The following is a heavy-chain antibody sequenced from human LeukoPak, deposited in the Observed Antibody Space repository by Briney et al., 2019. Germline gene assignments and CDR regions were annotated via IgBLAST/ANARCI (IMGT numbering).Heavy chain of an antibody. CDR1: GYTFTSYG. Sequence: ASVTVSCKASGYTFTSYGISWVRQAPGQGLEWMGWISAYNGNTNYAQKLQGRVTMTTDTATSTAYKELRSLRSDDTVVYYCARSVDWSESDYWGQGTLVTVS. D-gene: IGHD3/OR15-3a*01. J-gene: IGHJ4*02. V-gene: IGHV1-18*01. CDR2: ISAYNGNT. CDR3: ARSVDWSESDY.